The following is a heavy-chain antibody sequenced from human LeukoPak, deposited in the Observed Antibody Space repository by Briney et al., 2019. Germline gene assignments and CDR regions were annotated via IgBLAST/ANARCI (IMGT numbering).Heavy chain of an antibody. CDR2: ISGHNGDV. D-gene: IGHD3-10*01. J-gene: IGHJ4*02. Sequence: SVKVSCKASGYTFSNYGITWVRQPPGQGLEWMGTISGHNGDVNYAPKFQGRVTMTTDTSTTTAYMELRSLRFDDTAVYYCARYNSLLRGVTTSDYWGQGTLVTVSS. CDR1: GYTFSNYG. V-gene: IGHV1-18*01. CDR3: ARYNSLLRGVTTSDY.